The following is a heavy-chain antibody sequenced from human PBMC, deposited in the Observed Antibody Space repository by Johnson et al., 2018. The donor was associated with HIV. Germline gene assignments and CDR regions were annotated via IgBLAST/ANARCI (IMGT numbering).Heavy chain of an antibody. CDR1: GFTVSSNY. D-gene: IGHD3-22*01. J-gene: IGHJ3*02. CDR3: ARDVNYYDRSGSYGLHGAFDI. V-gene: IGHV3-66*03. Sequence: VQLVESGGGLIQPGGSLRLSCAASGFTVSSNYMSWVRQAPGKGLEWVSVISYDGSNKHFAESVQGRFTVSRDHSKNILYLEMNSLRAEDTAVYYCARDVNYYDRSGSYGLHGAFDIWGQGTMVTVSS. CDR2: ISYDGSNK.